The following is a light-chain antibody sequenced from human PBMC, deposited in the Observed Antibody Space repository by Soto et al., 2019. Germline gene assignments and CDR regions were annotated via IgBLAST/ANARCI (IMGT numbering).Light chain of an antibody. CDR3: SSYTSSSTYV. CDR1: SSDVGGYNY. CDR2: DVS. Sequence: QSALTQPASVSGSPGQSITSSCTGTSSDVGGYNYVSWYQKHPGKAPKLMIYDVSNRPSGVSNRFSGSKSGNTASLTISGLQAEDEADYYCSSYTSSSTYVFGTGTKLTVL. V-gene: IGLV2-14*01. J-gene: IGLJ1*01.